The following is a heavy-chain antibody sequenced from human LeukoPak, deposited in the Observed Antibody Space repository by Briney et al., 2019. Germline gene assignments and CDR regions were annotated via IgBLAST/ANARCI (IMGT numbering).Heavy chain of an antibody. Sequence: ASVKVSCKASGYTFTSYDINWVRQATGQGLEWMGWMNPNSGNTGYAQKFQGRVTMTRNTSISTAYMELSSLRSEDTAVYYCARAYGIVVVPAAILPDYWGQGTLVTVSS. J-gene: IGHJ4*02. CDR3: ARAYGIVVVPAAILPDY. CDR2: MNPNSGNT. D-gene: IGHD2-2*01. V-gene: IGHV1-8*01. CDR1: GYTFTSYD.